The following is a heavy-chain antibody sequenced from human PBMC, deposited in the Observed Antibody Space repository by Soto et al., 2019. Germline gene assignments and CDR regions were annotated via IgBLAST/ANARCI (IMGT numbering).Heavy chain of an antibody. CDR2: IYPGDSDT. V-gene: IGHV5-51*01. CDR1: GYSFSSYW. J-gene: IGHJ6*02. CDR3: ARLARWLTSYYYYGMDV. Sequence: GESLKISCKGSGYSFSSYWTGWVRQMPGKGLEWMGIIYPGDSDTRYSPSFQGQVTISADKSISTAYLQWSSLKASDTAMYYCARLARWLTSYYYYGMDVWGQGTTVTVSS. D-gene: IGHD5-12*01.